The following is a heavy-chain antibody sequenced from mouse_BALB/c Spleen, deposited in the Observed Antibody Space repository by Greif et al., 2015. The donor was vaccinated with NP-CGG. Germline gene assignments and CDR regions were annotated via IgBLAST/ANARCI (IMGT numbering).Heavy chain of an antibody. CDR3: ARGGYGYGGYHAMDY. Sequence: VKLQESGAELMKPGASVKISCKATGYTFSSYWIEWVKQRPGHGLEWIGEILPGSGSTNYNEKFKGKATFTADTSSNPAYMQLSSLTSEDSAVYYCARGGYGYGGYHAMDYWGQGTSVTVSS. D-gene: IGHD1-2*01. J-gene: IGHJ4*01. CDR1: GYTFSSYW. V-gene: IGHV1-9*01. CDR2: ILPGSGST.